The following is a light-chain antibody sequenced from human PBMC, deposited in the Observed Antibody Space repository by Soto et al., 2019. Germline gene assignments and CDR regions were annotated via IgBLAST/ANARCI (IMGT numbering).Light chain of an antibody. CDR2: AVT. J-gene: IGLJ1*01. V-gene: IGLV2-11*01. CDR3: SSYTVSSTYV. Sequence: QSVLTQPRSVSGSPGQSVTISCTGTSSDVGGYEYVSWYQQYPGKAPKLMIYAVTRRPSGVPDRFSGSKSGNTASLTISGLQAEDEADYYCSSYTVSSTYVFGTGTKLTVL. CDR1: SSDVGGYEY.